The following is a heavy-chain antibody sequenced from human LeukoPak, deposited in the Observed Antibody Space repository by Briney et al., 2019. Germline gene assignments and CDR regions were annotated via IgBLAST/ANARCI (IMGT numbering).Heavy chain of an antibody. J-gene: IGHJ5*02. Sequence: ASVKVSCKASGGTFSSYAISWVRQAPGQGLEWMGGIIPIFGTANYAQKFQGRATITADESTSTAYMELSSLRSEDTAVYYCARDHCSSTSCYYLPDPPFDPWGQGTLVTVSS. CDR3: ARDHCSSTSCYYLPDPPFDP. CDR1: GGTFSSYA. V-gene: IGHV1-69*13. D-gene: IGHD2-2*01. CDR2: IIPIFGTA.